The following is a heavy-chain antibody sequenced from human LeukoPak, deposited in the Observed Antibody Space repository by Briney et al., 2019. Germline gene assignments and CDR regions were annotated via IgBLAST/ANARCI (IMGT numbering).Heavy chain of an antibody. CDR1: GLTFSSYA. CDR2: ISYDGSNK. Sequence: GGSLRLSCAASGLTFSSYAMHWVRQAPGKGLEWVAVISYDGSNKYYADSVKGRFTISRDNSKNTLYLQMNSLRAEDTAVYYCARDRGGSYLPEYFQHWGQGTLVTVSS. D-gene: IGHD1-26*01. J-gene: IGHJ1*01. CDR3: ARDRGGSYLPEYFQH. V-gene: IGHV3-30-3*01.